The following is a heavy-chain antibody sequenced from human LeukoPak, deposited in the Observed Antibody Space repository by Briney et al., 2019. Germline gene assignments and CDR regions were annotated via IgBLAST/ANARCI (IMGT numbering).Heavy chain of an antibody. D-gene: IGHD6-13*01. CDR2: IYNSGST. Sequence: PSETLSLTCTVPGGSISGYYWSWIRQPPGKGLEWIGYIYNSGSTNYNPSLKSRVTISVDMSTNQFSLKLTSVTASATPVYYCARNLGITADGNYFDYWGQGTLVTVSS. CDR3: ARNLGITADGNYFDY. J-gene: IGHJ4*02. CDR1: GGSISGYY. V-gene: IGHV4-59*08.